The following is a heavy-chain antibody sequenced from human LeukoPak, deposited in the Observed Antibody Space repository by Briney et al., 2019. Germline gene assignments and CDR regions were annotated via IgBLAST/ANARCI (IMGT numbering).Heavy chain of an antibody. CDR3: ARNRDYAMGV. CDR1: GFSFSDYW. D-gene: IGHD3-16*02. V-gene: IGHV3-7*01. Sequence: GGALRLSCVASGFSFSDYWMSWVRQAPGKGLEWVAGIKQDGSENHYVDSVKGRFTTSRDNAKTSLYLQMSSLRVEDTAVYYFARNRDYAMGVWGQGTTVIVSS. J-gene: IGHJ6*02. CDR2: IKQDGSEN.